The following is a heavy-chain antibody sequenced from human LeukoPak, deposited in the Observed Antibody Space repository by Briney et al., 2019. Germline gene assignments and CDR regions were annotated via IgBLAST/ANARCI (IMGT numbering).Heavy chain of an antibody. D-gene: IGHD6-19*01. CDR3: ARVKVAGLFDY. J-gene: IGHJ4*02. CDR1: GGSISSYY. CDR2: IYYSGST. Sequence: PSETLSLTCTVSGGSISSYYWSWLRQPPGQGLEWIGYIYYSGSTNYNPSLKSRVTISVDTSKNQFSLKLSSVTAADTAVYYCARVKVAGLFDYWGQGTLVTVSS. V-gene: IGHV4-59*01.